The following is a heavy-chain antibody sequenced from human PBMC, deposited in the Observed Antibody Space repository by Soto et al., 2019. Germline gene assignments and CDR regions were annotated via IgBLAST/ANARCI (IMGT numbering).Heavy chain of an antibody. D-gene: IGHD6-6*01. CDR1: GFTFSSCA. Sequence: GGSLRLSCAASGFTFSSCAMHWVRQAPGKGLEWVAVISYDGSNKYYADSVKGRFTISRDNSKNTLYLQMNSLRAEDTAVYYCARDLSSSTGYYYYYYGMDVWGQGTTVTVSS. V-gene: IGHV3-30-3*01. J-gene: IGHJ6*02. CDR2: ISYDGSNK. CDR3: ARDLSSSTGYYYYYYGMDV.